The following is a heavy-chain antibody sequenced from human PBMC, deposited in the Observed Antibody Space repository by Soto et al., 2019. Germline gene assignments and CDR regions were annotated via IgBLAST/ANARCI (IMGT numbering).Heavy chain of an antibody. CDR2: INKDGSEG. V-gene: IGHV3-7*03. Sequence: SFKASGFTXTRFWMGLVRQAPGKGLAWVANINKDGSEGNYIDSVKGRFTISRDKAKNSLYLQMKSVRVADTAIYYCARDYEGGVDFRGQGTLGTVSS. CDR3: ARDYEGGVDF. CDR1: GFTXTRFW. J-gene: IGHJ4*02. D-gene: IGHD3-3*01.